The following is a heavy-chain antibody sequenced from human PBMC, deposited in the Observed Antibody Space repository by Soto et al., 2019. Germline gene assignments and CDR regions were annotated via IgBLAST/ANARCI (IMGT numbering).Heavy chain of an antibody. Sequence: SETLSLTCTVSGGSISSYYWSWIRQPPGKGLEWIGYIYYSGSTNYNPSLKSRVTISVDTSKNQFSLKLSSVTAADTAVYYCARGGEYSSSSGTQGCFDPWGQGTLVTVSS. J-gene: IGHJ5*02. D-gene: IGHD6-6*01. CDR1: GGSISSYY. CDR3: ARGGEYSSSSGTQGCFDP. V-gene: IGHV4-59*01. CDR2: IYYSGST.